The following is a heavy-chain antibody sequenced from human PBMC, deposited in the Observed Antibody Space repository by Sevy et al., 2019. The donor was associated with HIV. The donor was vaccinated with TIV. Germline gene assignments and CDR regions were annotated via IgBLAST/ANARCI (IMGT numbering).Heavy chain of an antibody. Sequence: GGSLRLSCAASGFTFSDYYMSWIRQAPGKGLEWVSYISSSSSYTNYADSVKGRFTISRDNAKNSLYLQMNSLRAEDTAVYYCARYGLHLGELCYWGQGTLVTVSS. V-gene: IGHV3-11*06. J-gene: IGHJ4*02. CDR3: ARYGLHLGELCY. CDR2: ISSSSSYT. D-gene: IGHD3-16*01. CDR1: GFTFSDYY.